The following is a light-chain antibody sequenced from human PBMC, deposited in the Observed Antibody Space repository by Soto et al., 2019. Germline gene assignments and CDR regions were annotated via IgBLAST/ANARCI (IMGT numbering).Light chain of an antibody. CDR2: YDD. V-gene: IGLV1-36*01. Sequence: QSVLTQPPSVSEAPGQRVTISCSGSNVGNKAVNWYQQLPGKAPKLLLYYDDILSSGVSDRFSGSKSGTSASLAISGLQNDDDGDYYCAIWDDSVDGWVFGGGTKVTVL. CDR1: NVGNKA. CDR3: AIWDDSVDGWV. J-gene: IGLJ3*02.